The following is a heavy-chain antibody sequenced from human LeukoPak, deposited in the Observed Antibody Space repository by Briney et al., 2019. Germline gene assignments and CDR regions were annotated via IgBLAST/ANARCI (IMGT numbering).Heavy chain of an antibody. CDR2: ISTTSSYT. CDR3: ARDWYCSSSICYSDRNWFNP. D-gene: IGHD2-2*01. J-gene: IGHJ5*02. V-gene: IGHV3-11*05. CDR1: GFTFTDYY. Sequence: GGSLRLSCAASGFTFTDYYMSWIRPAPGKGLEWVSYISTTSSYTDYADSVKGRFTISRDNAKNLLYLQMNSLRPDDTAVYYCARDWYCSSSICYSDRNWFNPWGEGTLVTV.